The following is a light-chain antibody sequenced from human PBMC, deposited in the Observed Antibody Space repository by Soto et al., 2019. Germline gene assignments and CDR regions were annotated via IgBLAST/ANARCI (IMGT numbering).Light chain of an antibody. Sequence: DIVMTQSPLSLSVTPGQPGSISCKSSQSLLHGDGTTRLYWYLQKPGQSPQLLISQVSNRFSGVAGRVSGRRLRTDFTLEISRVEGEDVWVYYCLQSIELPRTFGQGTKVEIK. CDR1: QSLLHGDGTTR. J-gene: IGKJ1*01. V-gene: IGKV2D-29*02. CDR2: QVS. CDR3: LQSIELPRT.